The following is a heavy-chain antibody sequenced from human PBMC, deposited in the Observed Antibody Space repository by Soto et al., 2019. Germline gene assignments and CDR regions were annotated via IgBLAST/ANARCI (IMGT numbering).Heavy chain of an antibody. J-gene: IGHJ4*02. Sequence: ASVKVSCKASGYTFTSYDINWVRQATGQGLEWMGWMNPNSGNTGYAQKLQGRVTMTTDTSTSSASMELRSLRSDDTAVYYCARAWFGDFVYYFDYWGQGTLVTVSS. D-gene: IGHD3-10*01. CDR2: MNPNSGNT. V-gene: IGHV1-8*01. CDR3: ARAWFGDFVYYFDY. CDR1: GYTFTSYD.